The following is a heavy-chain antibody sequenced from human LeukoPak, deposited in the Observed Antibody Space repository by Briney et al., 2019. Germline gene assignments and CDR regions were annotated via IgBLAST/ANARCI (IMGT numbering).Heavy chain of an antibody. V-gene: IGHV1-69*04. Sequence: ASVKVSCKASGYTFTSYGISWVRQAPGQGLEWMGRIIPILGIANYAQKFQGRVTITADKSTSTAYMELSSLRSEDTAVYYCASGRDGYNSGDYWGQGTLVTVSS. D-gene: IGHD5-24*01. CDR3: ASGRDGYNSGDY. CDR1: GYTFTSYG. CDR2: IIPILGIA. J-gene: IGHJ4*02.